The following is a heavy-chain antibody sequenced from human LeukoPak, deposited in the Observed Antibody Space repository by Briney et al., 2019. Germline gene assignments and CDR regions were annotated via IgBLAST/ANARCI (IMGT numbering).Heavy chain of an antibody. CDR1: GFTFDDYG. CDR3: ARGWPGSYFDY. D-gene: IGHD1-26*01. V-gene: IGHV3-20*04. J-gene: IGHJ4*02. Sequence: GGSLRLSCAASGFTFDDYGMSWVRHVPGKGLEWVSGINWNGGSTGYADSVKGRFTISRDNAKNSLYLQMNSLRAEDTALYYCARGWPGSYFDYWGQGTLVTVSS. CDR2: INWNGGST.